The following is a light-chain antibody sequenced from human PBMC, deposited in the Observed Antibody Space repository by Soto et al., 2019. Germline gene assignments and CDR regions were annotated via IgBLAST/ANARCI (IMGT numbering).Light chain of an antibody. Sequence: DIQMTQSPSSLSASVGDRVTITCQASQDISNYLNWYQQKPGKAPNLLTYDASNLETGVPSRFSGSGSGTDFTFTISSLQPEDIAKYYCQQYDNLPFGGGTKVEIK. CDR3: QQYDNLP. V-gene: IGKV1-33*01. CDR1: QDISNY. CDR2: DAS. J-gene: IGKJ4*01.